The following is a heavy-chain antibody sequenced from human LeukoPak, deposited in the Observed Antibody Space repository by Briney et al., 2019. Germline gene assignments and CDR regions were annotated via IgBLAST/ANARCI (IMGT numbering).Heavy chain of an antibody. Sequence: PGGSLSLSCAASGFTFSYYDMHWVRQGADSGLEWVSAIVPSGDTFYPGSVKGRFTISRENAKSSLYLQMNSLRAGDTAVYFCARATFGGMDVWGQGTTVTVSS. D-gene: IGHD3-10*01. CDR3: ARATFGGMDV. CDR1: GFTFSYYD. CDR2: IVPSGDT. V-gene: IGHV3-13*01. J-gene: IGHJ6*02.